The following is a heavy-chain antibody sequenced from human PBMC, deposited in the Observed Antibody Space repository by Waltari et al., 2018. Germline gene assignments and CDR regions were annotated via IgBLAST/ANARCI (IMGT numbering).Heavy chain of an antibody. D-gene: IGHD5-12*01. CDR2: IYYSGST. CDR3: ARGDGYLYYFDY. J-gene: IGHJ4*02. Sequence: QVQLQESGPGLVKPSETLSLTCTVYGGSISSHYWSWIRPPPGKGLEWIGDIYYSGSTNYNPSLKSRVTISVDTSKNQFSLKLSSVTASDTAVYYCARGDGYLYYFDYWGQGTLVTVSS. CDR1: GGSISSHY. V-gene: IGHV4-59*11.